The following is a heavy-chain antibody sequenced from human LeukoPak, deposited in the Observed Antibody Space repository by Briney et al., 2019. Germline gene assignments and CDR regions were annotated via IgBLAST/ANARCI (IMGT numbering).Heavy chain of an antibody. CDR3: ATSPGSSGWPDY. J-gene: IGHJ4*02. D-gene: IGHD6-19*01. CDR2: ISSSSSYI. CDR1: GFTFSSYS. Sequence: PGGSLRLSCAASGFTFSSYSMNWVRQAPGKGLEWVSSISSSSSYIYYADSVKGRFTISRDNAKNSLYLQMNSPRAEDTAVYYCATSPGSSGWPDYWGQGTLVTVSS. V-gene: IGHV3-21*01.